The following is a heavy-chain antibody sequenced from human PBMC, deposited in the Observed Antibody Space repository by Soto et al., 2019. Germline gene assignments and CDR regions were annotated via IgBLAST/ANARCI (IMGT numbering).Heavy chain of an antibody. CDR2: IKSKTDGGTT. V-gene: IGHV3-15*01. Sequence: GGSLRLSCAASGFTFSNAWMSWVRQAPGKGLEWVGRIKSKTDGGTTDYAAPVKGRFTISRDDSKNTLYLQMNSLKTEDTAVYYCKTDTITRSIRSSWYFPLGYWGQGTLVTVSS. CDR3: KTDTITRSIRSSWYFPLGY. J-gene: IGHJ4*02. D-gene: IGHD6-13*01. CDR1: GFTFSNAW.